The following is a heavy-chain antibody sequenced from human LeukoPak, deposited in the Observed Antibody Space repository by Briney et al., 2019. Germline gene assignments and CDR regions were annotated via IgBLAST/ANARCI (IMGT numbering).Heavy chain of an antibody. D-gene: IGHD3-22*01. CDR3: AKDYYDSSGYTGAFDI. CDR1: GFIFSSYA. Sequence: GGSLRLSCAASGFIFSSYAMSWVRQAPGKGLEWVSSISGDGDTTYYSESVRGRSTISRDNSKNTLSLQMNSPRAEDTAVYYCAKDYYDSSGYTGAFDIWGQGTMVTVSS. V-gene: IGHV3-23*01. CDR2: ISGDGDTT. J-gene: IGHJ3*02.